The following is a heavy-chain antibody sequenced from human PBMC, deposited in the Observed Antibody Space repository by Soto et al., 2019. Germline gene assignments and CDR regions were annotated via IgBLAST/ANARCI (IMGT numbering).Heavy chain of an antibody. CDR3: ARVSDFGSGYYQNYFDY. CDR1: GFTFSSYS. V-gene: IGHV3-21*01. Sequence: GGSLRLSCAASGFTFSSYSMNWVRQAPGKGLEWVSSISSSSSYMYYADSVKGRSTISRDKAKNSLYLQMNSLRAEDTAVYYCARVSDFGSGYYQNYFDYWGQGTLVTVSS. D-gene: IGHD3-3*01. J-gene: IGHJ4*02. CDR2: ISSSSSYM.